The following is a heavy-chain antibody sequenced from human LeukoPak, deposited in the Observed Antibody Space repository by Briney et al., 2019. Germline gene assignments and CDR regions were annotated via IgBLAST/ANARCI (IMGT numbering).Heavy chain of an antibody. CDR3: ARDWYYAIDY. J-gene: IGHJ4*02. V-gene: IGHV3-38-3*01. Sequence: GGSLRLSCAASGFTVSSNEMSWVRQAPGKGLEWVSSISGGSTYYADSRKGRFTISRDNSKNTLYLQMDSLRVDDTAVYYCARDWYYAIDYWGQGTLVTVSS. D-gene: IGHD2-2*01. CDR1: GFTVSSNE. CDR2: ISGGST.